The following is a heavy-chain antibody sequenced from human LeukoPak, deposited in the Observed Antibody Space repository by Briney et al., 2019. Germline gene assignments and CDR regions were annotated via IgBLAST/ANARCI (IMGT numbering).Heavy chain of an antibody. CDR1: GFTFSSYS. J-gene: IGHJ6*02. CDR3: ARDYFWNYVFYYYYGMDV. Sequence: AGGALRLSCAASGFTFSSYSMNWVRQAPGKGLEWVSSISSSSSYIYYADSVKGRFTISRDNAKNSLYLQMNSLRAEDTAVYYCARDYFWNYVFYYYYGMDVWGQGTTVTVSS. V-gene: IGHV3-21*01. CDR2: ISSSSSYI. D-gene: IGHD1-7*01.